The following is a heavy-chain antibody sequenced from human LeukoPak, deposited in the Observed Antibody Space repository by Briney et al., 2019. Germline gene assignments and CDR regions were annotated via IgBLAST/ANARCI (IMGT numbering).Heavy chain of an antibody. V-gene: IGHV3-30*02. CDR3: AKERKLLPFDC. Sequence: GGSLRLSCAASGFTFSSYGMHWVRQAPGKGLEWVAFIQNDEIDKFYADSVKGRFTISRDNSKNTVYLQMNSLRYEDTAVYYCAKERKLLPFDCWGQGTLVTVSS. J-gene: IGHJ4*02. CDR2: IQNDEIDK. CDR1: GFTFSSYG. D-gene: IGHD4-23*01.